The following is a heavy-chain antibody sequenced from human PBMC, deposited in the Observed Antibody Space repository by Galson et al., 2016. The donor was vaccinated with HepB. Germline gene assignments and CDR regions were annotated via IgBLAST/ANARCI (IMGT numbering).Heavy chain of an antibody. CDR2: IRSKDYGGTK. V-gene: IGHV3-49*03. J-gene: IGHJ4*02. CDR1: GFTFGDYA. Sequence: SLRLSCATSGFTFGDYAMSWFRQAPGKGLEWIGLIRSKDYGGTKEYVASVKGRFVISRDDSKSIASLQMNSLETGDTAMYYCSRVACTGSNCYYLFDFWGQGTLVTVSS. D-gene: IGHD2-2*01. CDR3: SRVACTGSNCYYLFDF.